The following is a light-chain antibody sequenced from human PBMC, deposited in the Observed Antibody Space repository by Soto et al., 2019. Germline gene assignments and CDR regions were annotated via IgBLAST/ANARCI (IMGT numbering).Light chain of an antibody. CDR1: SSDVGGYNY. CDR3: CSYAGNYTYV. CDR2: DVT. V-gene: IGLV2-11*01. Sequence: QSALTQPRSVSGSPGQSVTISCTGTSSDVGGYNYVSWYQQNPGKAPKLMIQDVTKRPSGVPDRFSGSKSGNTASLTISGLQAEDEADYYCCSYAGNYTYVFGTGTKVTVL. J-gene: IGLJ1*01.